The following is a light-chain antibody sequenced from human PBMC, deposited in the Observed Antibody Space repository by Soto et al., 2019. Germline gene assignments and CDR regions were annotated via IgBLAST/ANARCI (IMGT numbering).Light chain of an antibody. CDR1: QGIRSY. J-gene: IGKJ1*01. CDR3: LQYYSYPRT. CDR2: AAS. V-gene: IGKV1-8*01. Sequence: AIRMTQSPSSFSASTGDRVTITGRVSQGIRSYLAWYPQTPGKAPKLLIYAASTLQSGVPSRVRGSGTGTDCTRPISCLQSEDVETYYCLQYYSYPRTFCQGTKVDIK.